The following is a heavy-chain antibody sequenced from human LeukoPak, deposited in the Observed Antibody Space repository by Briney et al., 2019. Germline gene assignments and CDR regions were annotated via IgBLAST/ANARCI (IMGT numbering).Heavy chain of an antibody. D-gene: IGHD1-26*01. CDR3: ARTGRYSGSYST. Sequence: SETLSLTCTVSGGSISSYYWSWIRQPPGKGLEWIGYIYTSGSTNYNPSIKSRVTISVDTSKNQFSLRLSSVTAADTAVYYCARTGRYSGSYSTWGQGTLVTVSS. CDR2: IYTSGST. CDR1: GGSISSYY. V-gene: IGHV4-4*09. J-gene: IGHJ5*02.